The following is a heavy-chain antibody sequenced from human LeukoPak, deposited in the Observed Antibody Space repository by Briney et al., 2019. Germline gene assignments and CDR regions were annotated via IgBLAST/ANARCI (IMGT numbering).Heavy chain of an antibody. J-gene: IGHJ2*01. Sequence: GGSLRLPCAASGFTFSSYAMSWVRQAPGKGLEWVSGISGRGGSTYYADSVKGRFTISRDNSKNTLYLQMNSLRAEDTAVYYCAKDLFYGDYPYWYFDLWGRGTLVTVSS. D-gene: IGHD4-17*01. V-gene: IGHV3-23*01. CDR3: AKDLFYGDYPYWYFDL. CDR1: GFTFSSYA. CDR2: ISGRGGST.